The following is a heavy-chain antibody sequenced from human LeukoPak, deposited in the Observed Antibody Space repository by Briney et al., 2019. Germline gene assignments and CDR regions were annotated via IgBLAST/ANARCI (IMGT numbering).Heavy chain of an antibody. CDR1: GFTFSSYS. D-gene: IGHD2-2*01. J-gene: IGHJ6*02. V-gene: IGHV3-21*01. CDR3: AREIGYCSSTSCGWGYYYYGMDV. Sequence: PGGSLRLSCAASGFTFSSYSMNWVRQAPGKGLEWVSSISSSSSYIHYADSVKGRFTISRDNAKNSLYLQMNSLRAEDTAVYYCAREIGYCSSTSCGWGYYYYGMDVWGQGTTVTVSS. CDR2: ISSSSSYI.